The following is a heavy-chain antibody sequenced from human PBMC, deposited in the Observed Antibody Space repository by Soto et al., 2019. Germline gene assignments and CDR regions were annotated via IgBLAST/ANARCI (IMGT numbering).Heavy chain of an antibody. Sequence: SETRSRTCAVPGYSISTYNWWCFIRQPPGKGLEWIGYIYYTGTIYYNLSLKSRVTMSVDTAKDQFSLKLSSVTAADTAVYYCARTSRLKTGHLDYWGQGALVTVSS. CDR2: IYYTGTI. J-gene: IGHJ4*02. D-gene: IGHD3-9*01. CDR1: GYSISTYNW. CDR3: ARTSRLKTGHLDY. V-gene: IGHV4-28*05.